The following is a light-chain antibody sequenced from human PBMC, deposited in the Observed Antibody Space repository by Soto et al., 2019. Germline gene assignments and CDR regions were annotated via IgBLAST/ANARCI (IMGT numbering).Light chain of an antibody. CDR3: QQYNSWPRT. CDR1: QSVSSN. Sequence: EIVMTQSPATLSVSPGERATLSCRASQSVSSNLAWYQQKPGQAPRLLIYGASTRSTGIPARFSGGGSGTDFTRTISSLQSEDFAVYYCQQYNSWPRTFGQGTKVEIK. V-gene: IGKV3-15*01. CDR2: GAS. J-gene: IGKJ1*01.